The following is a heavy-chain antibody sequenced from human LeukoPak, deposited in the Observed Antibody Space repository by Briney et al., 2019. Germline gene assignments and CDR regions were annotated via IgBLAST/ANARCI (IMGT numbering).Heavy chain of an antibody. CDR2: IKQDGSEK. D-gene: IGHD3-10*01. J-gene: IGHJ4*02. CDR1: GFTFSSYW. Sequence: PGGSLRLSCAASGFTFSSYWMSWVRQAPGKGLEWVANIKQDGSEKYYVDSVKGRFTISRDNAKNSLYLQMNGLRAEDTAVYYCASLPGSLWFGELSKYYFDYWGQGTLVTVSS. V-gene: IGHV3-7*01. CDR3: ASLPGSLWFGELSKYYFDY.